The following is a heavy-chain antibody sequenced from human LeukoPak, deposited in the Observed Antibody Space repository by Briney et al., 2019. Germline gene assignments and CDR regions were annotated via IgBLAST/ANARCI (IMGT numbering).Heavy chain of an antibody. D-gene: IGHD6-13*01. Sequence: GGSLRLSCAASGFTFSSYGMHWVRQAPDKGLEWVAVISYDGSNKYYADSVKGRFTISRDNSKNTLYLQMNSLRAEDTAVYYCAKDHSLARPYYYGMDVWGQGTTVTVSS. CDR1: GFTFSSYG. CDR3: AKDHSLARPYYYGMDV. CDR2: ISYDGSNK. J-gene: IGHJ6*02. V-gene: IGHV3-30*18.